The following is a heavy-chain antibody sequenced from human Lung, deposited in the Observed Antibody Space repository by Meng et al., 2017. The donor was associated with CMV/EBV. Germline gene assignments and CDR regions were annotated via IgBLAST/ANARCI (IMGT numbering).Heavy chain of an antibody. CDR1: GGSFSGYY. D-gene: IGHD2-15*01. V-gene: IGHV4-34*01. CDR3: ARMVVAPLVFDY. CDR2: INHSGST. Sequence: SQTLSLTXAVYGGSFSGYYWSWIRQPPGKGLEWIGEINHSGSTNYNPSLKSRVTISVDTSKNQFSLKLSSVTAADTAVYYCARMVVAPLVFDYWGQGTLVTVSS. J-gene: IGHJ4*02.